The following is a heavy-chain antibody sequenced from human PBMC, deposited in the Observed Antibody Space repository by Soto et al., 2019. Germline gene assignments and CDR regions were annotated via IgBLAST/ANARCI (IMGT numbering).Heavy chain of an antibody. Sequence: EVQLVESGGGLVQPGGSVRLSCAASGFTFSSYWMHWVRQAPGKGLMWVSRIHNDGSTTRYADSVKGRFTTSRDNAKNTLYLQMSSLRVEDTAVYYCARDNWNSYWGQGTLVTVSS. CDR3: ARDNWNSY. CDR2: IHNDGSTT. D-gene: IGHD1-7*01. V-gene: IGHV3-74*01. J-gene: IGHJ4*01. CDR1: GFTFSSYW.